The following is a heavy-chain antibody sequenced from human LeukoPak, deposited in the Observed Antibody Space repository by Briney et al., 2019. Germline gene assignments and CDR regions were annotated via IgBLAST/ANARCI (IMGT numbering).Heavy chain of an antibody. J-gene: IGHJ4*02. CDR2: IKTDGGET. D-gene: IGHD4-11*01. CDR3: ARGVTSNAPSDC. CDR1: GFTFSSYW. Sequence: GGSLTLSCAASGFTFSSYWMHWVRQGPGKGLVWVSRIKTDGGETIYADSVEGRFIISRDNAKNTLFLQMNSLRAEDTAVYYCARGVTSNAPSDCWGQGTLVTVSS. V-gene: IGHV3-74*01.